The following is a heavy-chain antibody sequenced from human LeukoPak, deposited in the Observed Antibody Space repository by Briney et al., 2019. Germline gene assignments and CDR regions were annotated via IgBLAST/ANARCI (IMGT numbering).Heavy chain of an antibody. Sequence: SETLSLTCSVSGGSISNYYWSWIRQPPGKGLEWIGYISYSGGTISNPSLKSRVTISVDTSKNQLSLKLTSVTAADTALYYCARTKLYCSGGSCYSSLDYWGQGTLVTVSS. J-gene: IGHJ4*02. D-gene: IGHD2-15*01. CDR2: ISYSGGT. CDR1: GGSISNYY. V-gene: IGHV4-59*01. CDR3: ARTKLYCSGGSCYSSLDY.